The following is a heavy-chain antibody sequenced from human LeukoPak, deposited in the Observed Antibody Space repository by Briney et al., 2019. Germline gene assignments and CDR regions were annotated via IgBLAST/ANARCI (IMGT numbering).Heavy chain of an antibody. V-gene: IGHV3-21*01. J-gene: IGHJ4*02. CDR3: ARSQFGELLNGFDS. D-gene: IGHD3-10*01. Sequence: GGSLRLSCAASGFIFSTYSMSWVRQAPGKGLEWVSSISSSSTYAYYADSVKGRFTISRDNAKNSLYLQMNSLRVEDTAVYYCARSQFGELLNGFDSWGQGTLVTVSS. CDR2: ISSSSTYA. CDR1: GFIFSTYS.